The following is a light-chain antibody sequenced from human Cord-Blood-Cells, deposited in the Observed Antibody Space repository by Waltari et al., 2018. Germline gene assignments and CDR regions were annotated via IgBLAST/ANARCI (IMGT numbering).Light chain of an antibody. Sequence: EIVMTQPPATVSLYPGDRTSLACRACRAVSSNLAWYQQQPGQAPRLLLFGASTRDTGVPTVFGGSGFGADFSLTISSLQSEDFAMYYCQQYIEWPLTFGPVTKVQMK. CDR2: GAS. CDR1: RAVSSN. J-gene: IGKJ1*01. V-gene: IGKV3D-15*01. CDR3: QQYIEWPLT.